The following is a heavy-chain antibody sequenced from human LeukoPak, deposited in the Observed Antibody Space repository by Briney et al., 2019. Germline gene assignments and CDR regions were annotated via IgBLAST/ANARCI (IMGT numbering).Heavy chain of an antibody. D-gene: IGHD5-24*01. CDR1: GFTFSSSA. CDR2: ISYDGSNK. CDR3: ARAASRRVNSSYFDY. Sequence: GGSLRLSCAASGFTFSSSAMHWVRQAPGKGLEWVAVISYDGSNKYYADSVKGRFTISRDNSKNTVCLQMSSLRAEDTAVYYCARAASRRVNSSYFDYWGQGTLVTVSS. V-gene: IGHV3-30*04. J-gene: IGHJ4*02.